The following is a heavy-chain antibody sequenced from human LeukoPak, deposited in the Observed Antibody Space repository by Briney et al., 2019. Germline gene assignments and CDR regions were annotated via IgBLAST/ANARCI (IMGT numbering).Heavy chain of an antibody. V-gene: IGHV3-21*01. D-gene: IGHD2-2*01. Sequence: GGSLRLSCAASGFTFSESSMNWVRQAPGKGLEWVSSIDPRGRGVYYAESVKGRFTISRDNAWNSLYLQMYSLRAEDTACYYCAREGFVHQDLDYWGQGTLVTVS. CDR2: IDPRGRGV. J-gene: IGHJ4*02. CDR1: GFTFSESS. CDR3: AREGFVHQDLDY.